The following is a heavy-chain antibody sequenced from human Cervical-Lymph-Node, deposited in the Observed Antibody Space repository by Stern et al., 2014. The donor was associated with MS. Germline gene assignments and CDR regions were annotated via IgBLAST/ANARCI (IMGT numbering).Heavy chain of an antibody. CDR3: ARGSR. Sequence: EVQLVESGGGLVQPGGSLRLSCVGSGFTFRNYAMHWVRQAPGKGLEYVSAITSDGGSTYYAKFVKGRFTISRDNAKNPLYLQMGRLRGDDMAVYYCARGSRWGQGTLVTVSS. V-gene: IGHV3-64*01. CDR1: GFTFRNYA. J-gene: IGHJ4*02. CDR2: ITSDGGST.